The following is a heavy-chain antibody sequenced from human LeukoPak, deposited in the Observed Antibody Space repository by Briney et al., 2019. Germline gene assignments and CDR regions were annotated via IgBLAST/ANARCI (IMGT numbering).Heavy chain of an antibody. J-gene: IGHJ4*02. CDR3: ARTRIGSLWFGELFDY. D-gene: IGHD3-10*01. Sequence: PSETLSLTCTVSGGSISSSNFYWGWIRQPPGKGLEWIGIIYYSGSAYYSPSLKSRVTISVDTSKNQFSLKLSSVTAADTAVYYCARTRIGSLWFGELFDYWGQGTLVTVSS. CDR2: IYYSGSA. V-gene: IGHV4-39*07. CDR1: GGSISSSNFY.